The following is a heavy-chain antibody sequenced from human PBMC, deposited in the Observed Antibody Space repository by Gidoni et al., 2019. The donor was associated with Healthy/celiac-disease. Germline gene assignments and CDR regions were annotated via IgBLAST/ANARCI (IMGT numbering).Heavy chain of an antibody. Sequence: QVQLVESGGGVVQPGRSLRLSCAASGFTFSSYGLHWVRQAPGKGLEWVAVIWYDGSNKYYADSVKGRFTISRDNSKNTLYLQMNSLRAEDTAVYYCARGDYDSSGYYATGAFDIWGQGTMVTVSS. CDR2: IWYDGSNK. D-gene: IGHD3-22*01. V-gene: IGHV3-33*01. J-gene: IGHJ3*02. CDR3: ARGDYDSSGYYATGAFDI. CDR1: GFTFSSYG.